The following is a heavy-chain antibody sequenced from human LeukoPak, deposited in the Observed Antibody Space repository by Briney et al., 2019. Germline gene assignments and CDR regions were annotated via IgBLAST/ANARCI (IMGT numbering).Heavy chain of an antibody. J-gene: IGHJ4*02. V-gene: IGHV3-23*01. Sequence: GGSLRLSCAASGFTFSSYAMSWVRQAPGKGLEWVSAISGSGGSTYYADSVKGRFTISRDNSKNTLYLQMNSLRAEDTAVYYCAKDHGVRYYSSTSCSSIDYWGQGTLVTVSS. D-gene: IGHD2-2*01. CDR1: GFTFSSYA. CDR3: AKDHGVRYYSSTSCSSIDY. CDR2: ISGSGGST.